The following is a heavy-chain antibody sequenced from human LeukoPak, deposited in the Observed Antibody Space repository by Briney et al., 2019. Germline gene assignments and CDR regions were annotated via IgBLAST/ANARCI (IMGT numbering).Heavy chain of an antibody. J-gene: IGHJ4*02. CDR3: ARDRWFGELSADPLGHFDY. CDR2: ISSSGSTI. CDR1: GFTFSSYE. Sequence: PGGSLRLSCAASGFTFSSYEMNWVRQAPGEGLEWVSCISSSGSTIYYADSVKGRFTISRDNAKNSLYLQMNSLRAEDTAVYYCARDRWFGELSADPLGHFDYWGQGTLVTASS. D-gene: IGHD3-10*01. V-gene: IGHV3-48*03.